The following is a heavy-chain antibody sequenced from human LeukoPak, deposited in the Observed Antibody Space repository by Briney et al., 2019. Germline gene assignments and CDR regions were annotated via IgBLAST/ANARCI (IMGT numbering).Heavy chain of an antibody. CDR3: SRGSGWLSVY. V-gene: IGHV3-49*05. D-gene: IGHD6-19*01. Sequence: KTGGSLRLSCTASGFTFRDYLMSWFRQAPGKGLEWIGFISGGTTEYAASVKGRFTISRDDSTSIAYLQMNSLTTEDTAVYYCSRGSGWLSVYWGQGTLVTVSS. CDR2: ISGGTT. CDR1: GFTFRDYL. J-gene: IGHJ4*02.